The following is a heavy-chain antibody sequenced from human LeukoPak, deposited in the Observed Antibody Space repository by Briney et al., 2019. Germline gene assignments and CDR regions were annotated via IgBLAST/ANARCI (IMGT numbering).Heavy chain of an antibody. J-gene: IGHJ6*02. CDR3: ARGNGGSSSWYNYYYGMDV. D-gene: IGHD6-13*01. V-gene: IGHV4-61*08. CDR1: GGSISSGGYY. CDR2: IYYSGST. Sequence: SETLSLTCTVSGGSISSGGYYWSWIRQPPGKGLEWIGYIYYSGSTNYNPSLKSRVTISVDTSKNQFSLKLSSVTAADTAVYYCARGNGGSSSWYNYYYGMDVWGQGTTVTVSS.